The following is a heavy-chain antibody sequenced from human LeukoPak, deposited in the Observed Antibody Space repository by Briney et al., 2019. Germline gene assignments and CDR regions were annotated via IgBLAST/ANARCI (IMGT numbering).Heavy chain of an antibody. CDR1: GFTFSCYG. CDR3: AKDARDVVVPAAIDY. D-gene: IGHD2-2*01. CDR2: IRYDGSNK. V-gene: IGHV3-30*02. J-gene: IGHJ4*02. Sequence: GGSLRLSCAASGFTFSCYGMHWVRQAPGKGLEWVAFIRYDGSNKYYADSVKGRFTISRDNSKNTLYLQMNSLRAEDTAVYYCAKDARDVVVPAAIDYWGQGTLVTVSS.